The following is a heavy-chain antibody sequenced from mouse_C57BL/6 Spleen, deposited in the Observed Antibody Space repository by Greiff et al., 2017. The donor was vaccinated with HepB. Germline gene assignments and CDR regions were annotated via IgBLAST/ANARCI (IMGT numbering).Heavy chain of an antibody. Sequence: QVQLQQPGAELVKPGASVKLSCKASGFTFTSYWMQWVKQRPGQGLEWIGDIDPSDSYTNYNPKFKGKATVTVDTSSSTAYMQLSNLTSEDSSVFYCAIGYAVFDYWGQGTTLTVSS. CDR2: IDPSDSYT. CDR3: AIGYAVFDY. D-gene: IGHD2-2*01. V-gene: IGHV1-50*01. J-gene: IGHJ2*01. CDR1: GFTFTSYW.